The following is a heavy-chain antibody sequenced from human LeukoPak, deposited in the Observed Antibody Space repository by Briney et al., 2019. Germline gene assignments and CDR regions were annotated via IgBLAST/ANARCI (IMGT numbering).Heavy chain of an antibody. J-gene: IGHJ4*02. D-gene: IGHD4-17*01. CDR3: AKAPYGDYEGLDY. Sequence: GGSLRLSCAASGFTFDDYAMHWVRQAPGKGLEWVSLINWDGGSTYYADSVKGRFTISRDNSKNSLYLQMNSLRAEDTALYYCAKAPYGDYEGLDYWGQGTLVTVSS. CDR1: GFTFDDYA. CDR2: INWDGGST. V-gene: IGHV3-43D*04.